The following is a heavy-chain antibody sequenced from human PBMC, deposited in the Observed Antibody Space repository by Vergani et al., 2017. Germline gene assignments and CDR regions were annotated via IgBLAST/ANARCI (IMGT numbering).Heavy chain of an antibody. J-gene: IGHJ5*02. CDR1: GFTFSSYS. CDR3: ARHGYCSGGSCYHLSSLSWFDP. CDR2: ISSSSSYI. V-gene: IGHV3-21*01. Sequence: EVQLVESGGGVVQPGGSLRLSCAASGFTFSSYSMNWVRQAPGKGLEWVSSISSSSSYIYYADSVKGRFTISRDNAKNSLYLQMNSLRAEDTAVYYCARHGYCSGGSCYHLSSLSWFDPWGQGTLVTVSS. D-gene: IGHD2-15*01.